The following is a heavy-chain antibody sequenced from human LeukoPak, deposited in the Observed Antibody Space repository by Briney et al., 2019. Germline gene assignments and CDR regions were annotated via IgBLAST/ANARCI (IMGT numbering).Heavy chain of an antibody. CDR3: ARDRNAMDV. V-gene: IGHV4-39*07. CDR1: GGSISGSSYY. J-gene: IGHJ6*02. Sequence: PSETLSLTCTVSGGSISGSSYYWGWIRQPPGKGLEWIGSIYYSGSTYYNPSLKSRVTISVDTSKNQFSLKLSSVTAADTAVYYCARDRNAMDVWGQGTTVTVSS. CDR2: IYYSGST.